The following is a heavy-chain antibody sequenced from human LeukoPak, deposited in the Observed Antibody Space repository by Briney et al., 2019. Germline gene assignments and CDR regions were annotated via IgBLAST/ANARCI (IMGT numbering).Heavy chain of an antibody. CDR2: INPNSGGA. Sequence: GASVKVSCKASGYTFTGYYMHGVRQAPGQGLEWMGWINPNSGGANYVQKFQGRVTMTRDTSISTAYMELSRLRSDDTAVYYCARAKTRQQLPLEYWGQGTLVTVSS. CDR3: ARAKTRQQLPLEY. J-gene: IGHJ4*02. D-gene: IGHD6-13*01. V-gene: IGHV1-2*02. CDR1: GYTFTGYY.